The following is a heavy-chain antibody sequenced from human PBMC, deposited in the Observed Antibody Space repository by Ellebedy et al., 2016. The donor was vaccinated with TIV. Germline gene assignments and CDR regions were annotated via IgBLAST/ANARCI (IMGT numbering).Heavy chain of an antibody. V-gene: IGHV3-23*01. D-gene: IGHD7-27*01. CDR2: ISGSGGGT. CDR3: AKSTTANWGSRDNSDS. CDR1: GFTFRSNA. Sequence: GESLKISCVASGFTFRSNALSWVRQASGKGLEWVSGISGSGGGTYYTDAVKGRFTISRDNSKNTMFLQMNSMRAEDTAVYFCAKSTTANWGSRDNSDSWGQGTLVTVSS. J-gene: IGHJ5*01.